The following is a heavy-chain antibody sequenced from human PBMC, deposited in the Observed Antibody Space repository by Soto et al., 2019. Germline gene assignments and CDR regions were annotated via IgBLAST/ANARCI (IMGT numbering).Heavy chain of an antibody. CDR3: ARRLAYSSGWYGGAFDI. D-gene: IGHD6-19*01. J-gene: IGHJ3*02. CDR1: GYSFTSYW. Sequence: PGESLKISCKGSGYSFTSYWISWVRQMPGKGLEWMGRIDPSYSYTNYSPSFQGHVTISADKSISTAYLQWSSLKASDTAMYYCARRLAYSSGWYGGAFDIWGQGTMVTVSS. V-gene: IGHV5-10-1*01. CDR2: IDPSYSYT.